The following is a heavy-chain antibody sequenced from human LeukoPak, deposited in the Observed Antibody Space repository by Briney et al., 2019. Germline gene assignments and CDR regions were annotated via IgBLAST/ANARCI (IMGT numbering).Heavy chain of an antibody. D-gene: IGHD2-2*01. CDR2: IYYSGST. J-gene: IGHJ6*02. CDR1: GGSVSSYY. CDR3: AGYSSTFYFYYGMDL. V-gene: IGHV4-59*02. Sequence: SETLSLTCTVSGGSVSSYYWSWIRQPPGKGLEWVGYIYYSGSTNYSPSLRSRATISVDTSKNQFSLNLSSVTPADTAVYYCAGYSSTFYFYYGMDLWGQGTMVTVSS.